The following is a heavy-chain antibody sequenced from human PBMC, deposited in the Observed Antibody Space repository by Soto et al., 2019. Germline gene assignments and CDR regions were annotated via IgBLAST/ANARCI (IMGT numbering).Heavy chain of an antibody. D-gene: IGHD3-22*01. J-gene: IGHJ5*02. CDR1: GGSISSYY. V-gene: IGHV4-59*01. CDR3: ARDQYYYDSSGYFWFDP. Sequence: AETLSLTCTVSGGSISSYYWSWIRQPPGKGLEWIGYIYYSGSTNYNPSLKSQVTISVDKSKNQFSLKLSSVNAADTAMYYCARDQYYYDSSGYFWFDPWGQGTLVTVSS. CDR2: IYYSGST.